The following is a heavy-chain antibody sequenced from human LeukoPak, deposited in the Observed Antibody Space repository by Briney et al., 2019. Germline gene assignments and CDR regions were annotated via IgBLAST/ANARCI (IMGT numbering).Heavy chain of an antibody. CDR1: GGSISSYY. V-gene: IGHV4-59*12. CDR3: ARDSYCSSTSCYRWFDP. D-gene: IGHD2-2*01. Sequence: SETLSLTCTVSGGSISSYYWSWIRQPPGKGLEWIGYIYYSGSTNYNPSLKSRVTMSVDTSKNQFSLKLSSVTAADTAVYYCARDSYCSSTSCYRWFDPWGQGTLVTVSS. CDR2: IYYSGST. J-gene: IGHJ5*02.